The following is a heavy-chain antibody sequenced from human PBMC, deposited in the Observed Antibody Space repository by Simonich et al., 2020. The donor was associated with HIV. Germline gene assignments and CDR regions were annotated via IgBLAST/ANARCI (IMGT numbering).Heavy chain of an antibody. V-gene: IGHV3-21*01. Sequence: EVQLVESGGGLVKPGGSLRLSGAASGFTVSSYSMNVVRQAPGKGLEWVPSISSSSSYIYYADSVKGRFTISRENAKNSLYLQMNSLRAEDTAVYYCARDGRKGSSTSCSDYWGQGTLVTVSS. D-gene: IGHD2-2*01. CDR1: GFTVSSYS. J-gene: IGHJ4*02. CDR2: ISSSSSYI. CDR3: ARDGRKGSSTSCSDY.